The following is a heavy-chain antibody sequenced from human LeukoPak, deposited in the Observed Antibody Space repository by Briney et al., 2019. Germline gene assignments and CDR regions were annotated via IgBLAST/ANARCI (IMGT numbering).Heavy chain of an antibody. D-gene: IGHD3-16*02. V-gene: IGHV3-33*01. CDR2: IWYDGSNK. J-gene: IGHJ4*02. Sequence: GGSLRLSCAASGFTFSSYGMHWVRQAPGKGLEWVAVIWYDGSNKYYADSVKGRFTISRDNSKNTLYLQMNSLRAEDTAVYYCAREYYGYVWGSYPEDYWGQGTLVTVSS. CDR1: GFTFSSYG. CDR3: AREYYGYVWGSYPEDY.